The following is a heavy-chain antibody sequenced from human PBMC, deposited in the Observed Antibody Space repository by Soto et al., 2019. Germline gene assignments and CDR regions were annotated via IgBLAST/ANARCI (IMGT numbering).Heavy chain of an antibody. V-gene: IGHV5-51*01. CDR2: IYPGNSDT. J-gene: IGHJ6*02. Sequence: GESLKISCKSSGYSFTSYWIGWVRQMPGKGLGWMGIIYPGNSDTRYSPSFQGQVTISADKSISTAYLQWSILKASDTAMYYCATTIVGATVVETYYYYGMDVWGQGTTVTVSS. CDR1: GYSFTSYW. CDR3: ATTIVGATVVETYYYYGMDV. D-gene: IGHD1-26*01.